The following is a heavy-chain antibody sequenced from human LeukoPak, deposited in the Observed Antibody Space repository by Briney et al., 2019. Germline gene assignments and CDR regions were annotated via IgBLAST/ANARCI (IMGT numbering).Heavy chain of an antibody. Sequence: PGGSLRLSCAASGFTFSDYYMSWIRQAPGKGLEWVSYISSSGSTIYYADSVKGRFTISRDNAKNSLYLQMNSLRAEDTAVYYCARSVYGAYSSSRYGAFDIWGQGTMVTVSS. V-gene: IGHV3-11*01. D-gene: IGHD6-13*01. CDR3: ARSVYGAYSSSRYGAFDI. CDR2: ISSSGSTI. CDR1: GFTFSDYY. J-gene: IGHJ3*02.